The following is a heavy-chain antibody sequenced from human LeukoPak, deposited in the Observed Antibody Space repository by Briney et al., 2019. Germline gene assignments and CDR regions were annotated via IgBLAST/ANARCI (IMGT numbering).Heavy chain of an antibody. Sequence: ASVKVSCKVSGYTLTEMSIHWVRQAPGGALEWMGGFDPEDGETVYAPKFQGRVTMTEDTSADTAYMELSSLRSEDTAVYYCATGSGSYYKHGDYWGQGTLVTVSS. CDR2: FDPEDGET. V-gene: IGHV1-24*01. D-gene: IGHD3-10*01. J-gene: IGHJ4*02. CDR1: GYTLTEMS. CDR3: ATGSGSYYKHGDY.